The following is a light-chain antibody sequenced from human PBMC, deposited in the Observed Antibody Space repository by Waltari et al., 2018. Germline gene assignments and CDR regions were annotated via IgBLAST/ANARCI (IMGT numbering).Light chain of an antibody. J-gene: IGLJ3*02. Sequence: QSVLTHAPSASGNPGQRLIISCSGRSSTFGINPVTWYQQVPRTAPKLLTFYNNERPSGVPDRLSGSKSGTSASLAISGLQSEDEADYYCASWDDGLNGWVFGGGTRLTVL. CDR1: SSTFGINP. V-gene: IGLV1-44*01. CDR3: ASWDDGLNGWV. CDR2: YNN.